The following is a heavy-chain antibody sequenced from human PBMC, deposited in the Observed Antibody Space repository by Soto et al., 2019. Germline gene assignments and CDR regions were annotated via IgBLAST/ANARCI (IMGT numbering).Heavy chain of an antibody. CDR1: GGSISSYY. J-gene: IGHJ6*03. Sequence: PSETLSLTCTVSGGSISSYYWSWIRQPPGKGLEWIGYIYYSGSTNYNPSLKSRVTISVDTSKNQFSLKLSSVTAADTAVYYCARTIYYYYYYMDVWGKGTTVTVSS. CDR3: ARTIYYYYYYMDV. CDR2: IYYSGST. V-gene: IGHV4-59*08. D-gene: IGHD3-9*01.